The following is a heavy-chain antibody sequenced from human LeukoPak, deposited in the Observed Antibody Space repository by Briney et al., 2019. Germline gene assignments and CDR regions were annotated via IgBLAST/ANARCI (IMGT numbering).Heavy chain of an antibody. D-gene: IGHD3-10*01. CDR3: ARGGTMVRGVIISY. V-gene: IGHV3-30-3*01. J-gene: IGHJ4*02. CDR1: GFTFSSYA. Sequence: GGSLRLSCAVSGFTFSSYAMHWVRQAPGKWLGWVAAISYDGSNKYYADYVKSRFTISRDNTKNTLYLQMISLRAEDTAVYYCARGGTMVRGVIISYWGQGTLVTVSS. CDR2: ISYDGSNK.